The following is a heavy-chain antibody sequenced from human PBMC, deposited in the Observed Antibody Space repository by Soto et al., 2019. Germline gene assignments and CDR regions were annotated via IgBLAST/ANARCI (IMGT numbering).Heavy chain of an antibody. CDR2: IGFDGSNK. D-gene: IGHD2-15*01. J-gene: IGHJ4*02. Sequence: ESGGGVVQPGGSLRLSCAASGFTFSSYAIHWVRQAPGKGLEWVAIIGFDGSNKYYADSVKGRFSISRDNSKNTLFLQMDSLRAEDTAVYYCARGQLPAATTYFDFWGQGTLVIVSS. CDR3: ARGQLPAATTYFDF. V-gene: IGHV3-33*01. CDR1: GFTFSSYA.